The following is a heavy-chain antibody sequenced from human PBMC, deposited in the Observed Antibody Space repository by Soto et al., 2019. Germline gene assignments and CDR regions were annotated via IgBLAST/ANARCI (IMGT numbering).Heavy chain of an antibody. Sequence: QVQLQESGPGLVKPSQTLSLTCTVSGGSISSGGYYWSWIRQHPGKGLEWIGYIFYSGSTYYNPSPKXPVLLXXDTSKNQFSLKLSSVTAADTAVYYCARAPGDYFDYWGQGTLVTVSS. J-gene: IGHJ4*02. CDR3: ARAPGDYFDY. CDR1: GGSISSGGYY. V-gene: IGHV4-31*01. CDR2: IFYSGST.